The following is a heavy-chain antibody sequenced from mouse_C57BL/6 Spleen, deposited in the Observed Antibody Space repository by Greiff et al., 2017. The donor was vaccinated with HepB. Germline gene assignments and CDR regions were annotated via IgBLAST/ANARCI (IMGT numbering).Heavy chain of an antibody. Sequence: QVQLQQPGAELVKPGASVKMSCKASGYTFTSYWITWVKQRPGQGLEWIGDIYPGSGSTNYHEKFTSKATLTVDTSSSTAYMQLSSLTSEDSAVYYCARSQRGREAMDYWGQGTSVTVSS. D-gene: IGHD4-1*02. CDR1: GYTFTSYW. CDR3: ARSQRGREAMDY. CDR2: IYPGSGST. V-gene: IGHV1-55*01. J-gene: IGHJ4*01.